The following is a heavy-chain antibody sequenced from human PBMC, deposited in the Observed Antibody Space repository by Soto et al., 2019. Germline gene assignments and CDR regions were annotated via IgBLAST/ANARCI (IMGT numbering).Heavy chain of an antibody. CDR3: ARGRIAASY. Sequence: QVQLQQWGAGLLKPSETLSLTCAVYGGSFSGYYWSWIRQPPGKGLEWIGEINHSGSTNYNPSLKSRVPISVDPSKNQFSLKLSSVTAADTAVYYCARGRIAASYWGQGTLVTVSS. CDR1: GGSFSGYY. V-gene: IGHV4-34*01. D-gene: IGHD6-13*01. CDR2: INHSGST. J-gene: IGHJ4*02.